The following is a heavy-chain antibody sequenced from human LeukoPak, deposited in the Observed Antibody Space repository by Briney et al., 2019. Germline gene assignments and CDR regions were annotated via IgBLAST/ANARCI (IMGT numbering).Heavy chain of an antibody. V-gene: IGHV4-30-2*01. CDR3: ARGGGRFGEFTAFDY. D-gene: IGHD3-10*01. CDR1: GGSISSGGYS. CDR2: IYHSGST. J-gene: IGHJ4*02. Sequence: PSETLSLTCAVSGGSISSGGYSWSWIRQPPGKGLEWIGYIYHSGSTYYNPSPKSRVTISVDRSKNQFSLKLSSVTAADTAVYYCARGGGRFGEFTAFDYWGQGTLVTVSS.